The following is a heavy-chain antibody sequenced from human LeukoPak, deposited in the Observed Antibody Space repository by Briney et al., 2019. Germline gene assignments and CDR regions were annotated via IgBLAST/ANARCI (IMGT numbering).Heavy chain of an antibody. CDR1: GGSFSGYY. Sequence: PSETLSLTCAVYGGSFSGYYWSWIRQPPGKGLEWIGYIYYSGTTNYNPSLKSRVTMSVDTSNNHLSLRLTSVTAADTALYYCARHSYNYYGLDVWGQGTTITVSS. CDR3: ARHSYNYYGLDV. V-gene: IGHV4-59*08. CDR2: IYYSGTT. J-gene: IGHJ6*02.